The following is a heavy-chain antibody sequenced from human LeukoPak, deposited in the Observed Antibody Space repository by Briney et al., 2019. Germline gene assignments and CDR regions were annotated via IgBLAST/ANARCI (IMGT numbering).Heavy chain of an antibody. V-gene: IGHV1-2*02. J-gene: IGHJ4*02. CDR1: GYTFTGYY. CDR2: INPNSGGT. D-gene: IGHD3-22*01. CDR3: ARFRGNYYDSSGYAVLGHSPKYYFDY. Sequence: PRASVKVSCKASGYTFTGYYMHWVRQAPGQGLEWMGWINPNSGGTNYAQKFQGRVTMTRDTSISTAYMELSRLRSDDTAVYYCARFRGNYYDSSGYAVLGHSPKYYFDYWGQGTLVTVSS.